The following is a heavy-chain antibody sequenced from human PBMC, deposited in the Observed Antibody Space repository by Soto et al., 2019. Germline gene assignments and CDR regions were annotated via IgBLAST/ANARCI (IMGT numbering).Heavy chain of an antibody. Sequence: EVQLLESGGGLVQPGGSLRLCCAASGFTFSSYAMSWVRQAPGKGLEWVSAISGSGGSTYYADSVKGRFTISRDNSKNTLYLQMNSLRAEDTAVYYCAKDLDGAYYFDYWGQGTLVTVSS. CDR2: ISGSGGST. D-gene: IGHD3-10*01. CDR1: GFTFSSYA. J-gene: IGHJ4*02. V-gene: IGHV3-23*01. CDR3: AKDLDGAYYFDY.